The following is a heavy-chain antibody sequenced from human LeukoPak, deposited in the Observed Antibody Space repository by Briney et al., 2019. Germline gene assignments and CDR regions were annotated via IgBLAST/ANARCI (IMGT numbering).Heavy chain of an antibody. D-gene: IGHD5/OR15-5a*01. CDR3: ARSTTVADDAFDI. CDR2: TSSSSSYI. V-gene: IGHV3-21*01. CDR1: GFTFSSYS. J-gene: IGHJ3*02. Sequence: GGSLRLSCAASGFTFSSYSMNWVRQAPGKGLEWVSSTSSSSSYIYYADPVKGRFTISRDNAKNSLYLQMNSLRAEDTALYYCARSTTVADDAFDIWGQGTMVTVSS.